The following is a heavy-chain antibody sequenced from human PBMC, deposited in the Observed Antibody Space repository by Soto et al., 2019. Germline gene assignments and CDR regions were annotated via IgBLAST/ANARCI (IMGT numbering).Heavy chain of an antibody. D-gene: IGHD2-2*01. CDR1: GGTFSSYA. CDR2: IIPIFGTA. V-gene: IGHV1-69*13. J-gene: IGHJ6*02. Sequence: SVKVSCKASGGTFSSYAISWVRQAPGQGLEWMGGIIPIFGTANYAQKFQGRVTITADESTSTDYMELSSLRSEDTAVYYCARGGRKHCISTSCYYYYGMAVWGQGTTVTVS. CDR3: ARGGRKHCISTSCYYYYGMAV.